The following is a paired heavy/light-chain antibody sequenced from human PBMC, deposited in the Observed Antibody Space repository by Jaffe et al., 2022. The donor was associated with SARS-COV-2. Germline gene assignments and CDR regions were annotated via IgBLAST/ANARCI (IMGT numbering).Light chain of an antibody. Sequence: DIQMTQSPSSLSASVGDRVTITCQASQDIGNYLNWYQQKPGKAPKLLIYDTSNLDTGVPSRFSGGGSGTDFTFTISSLQPEDLATYYCQQYDNFPITFGQGTRLEIK. J-gene: IGKJ5*01. CDR2: DTS. CDR3: QQYDNFPIT. V-gene: IGKV1-33*01. CDR1: QDIGNY.
Heavy chain of an antibody. CDR3: ARELGVIRAFNI. CDR2: VYRSGTT. Sequence: QVQLQESGPGLVKPSDTLSLTCTVSGYSISSGYYWGWIRQPPGKGLEYIGSVYRSGTTHYNPSLKSRVTISVDTSNNQLSLELSSVTAADTAVYYCARELGVIRAFNIWGPGTMLTVSS. V-gene: IGHV4-38-2*02. CDR1: GYSISSGYY. D-gene: IGHD3-10*01. J-gene: IGHJ3*02.